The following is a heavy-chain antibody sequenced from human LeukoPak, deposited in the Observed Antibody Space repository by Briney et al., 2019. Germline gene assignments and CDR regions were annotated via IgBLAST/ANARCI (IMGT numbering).Heavy chain of an antibody. Sequence: ASVKVSCKASGYTFITYYMHWVRQAPGKGLEWMGKINPTGGSTTYAQKFQGRVTMTRDMSTNTVYMELSSLRSEDTAVYYCARQGRSGSYSAFSWFDPWGQGTLVTVSS. CDR2: INPTGGST. CDR3: ARQGRSGSYSAFSWFDP. J-gene: IGHJ5*02. CDR1: GYTFITYY. D-gene: IGHD3-22*01. V-gene: IGHV1-46*01.